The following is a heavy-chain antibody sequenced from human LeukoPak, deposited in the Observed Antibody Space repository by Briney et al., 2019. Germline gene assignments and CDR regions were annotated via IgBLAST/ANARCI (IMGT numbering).Heavy chain of an antibody. CDR3: ARGSKWIQLWLRGLYYFDY. CDR2: IYYSGST. Sequence: ASETLSLTYTVSGGSISSYYWSWIRQPPGKGLEWIGYIYYSGSTNYNPSLKSRVTISVDTSKNQFSLKLSSVTAADTAVYYCARGSKWIQLWLRGLYYFDYWGQGTLVTVSS. CDR1: GGSISSYY. D-gene: IGHD5-18*01. V-gene: IGHV4-59*01. J-gene: IGHJ4*02.